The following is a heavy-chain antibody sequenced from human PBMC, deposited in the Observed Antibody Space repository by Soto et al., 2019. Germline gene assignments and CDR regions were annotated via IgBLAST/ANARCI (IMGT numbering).Heavy chain of an antibody. D-gene: IGHD1-26*01. Sequence: GASMKVSCKASGYTFTSYGFIWVRQAPGQGLEWMGWISAYNGNTNYAQKLQGRVTMTTDTSTSTVYMQLSSLTSEDTAVYYCARDDSGFSGSHYIDYFNYWGQGALVTVSS. CDR3: ARDDSGFSGSHYIDYFNY. J-gene: IGHJ4*02. V-gene: IGHV1-18*01. CDR1: GYTFTSYG. CDR2: ISAYNGNT.